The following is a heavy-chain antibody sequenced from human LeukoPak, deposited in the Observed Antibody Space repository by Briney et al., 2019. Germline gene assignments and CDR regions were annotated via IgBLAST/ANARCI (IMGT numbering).Heavy chain of an antibody. CDR2: IYYTGST. Sequence: SETLSLTCSVSGASISGGTYYWGWIRQPPGKGLEWIGSIYYTGSTYDNPPLKSRVTISVDTSKDQFSLKLSSVTAADTAVYYCARRGGSGRAFDYWGQGTLVTVSS. J-gene: IGHJ4*02. D-gene: IGHD1-26*01. CDR1: GASISGGTYY. CDR3: ARRGGSGRAFDY. V-gene: IGHV4-39*01.